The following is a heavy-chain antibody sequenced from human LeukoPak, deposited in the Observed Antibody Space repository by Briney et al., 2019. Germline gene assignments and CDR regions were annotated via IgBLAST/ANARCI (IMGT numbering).Heavy chain of an antibody. Sequence: SSVKVSCKASGGTFSSYAIRWVRQAPPQELEWMGGIIPIFGTTNYEQNSQGRVTITADESTSTAYMEMSSLRSEVTAVYYCGRHDCGGDCYVPGYYYYGMDVWGQGTTVTVSS. V-gene: IGHV1-69*13. CDR3: GRHDCGGDCYVPGYYYYGMDV. D-gene: IGHD2-21*02. CDR2: IIPIFGTT. CDR1: GGTFSSYA. J-gene: IGHJ6*02.